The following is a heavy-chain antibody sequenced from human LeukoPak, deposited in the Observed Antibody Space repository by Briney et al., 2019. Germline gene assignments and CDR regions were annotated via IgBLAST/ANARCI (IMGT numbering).Heavy chain of an antibody. V-gene: IGHV3-21*01. Sequence: GGSLRLSCAASGFTFSSYSMNWVRQAPGKGLEWVSSISSSSSYIYYADSVKGRFTISRDNAKNSLYLQMNSLRAEDTAVYYCARSMDTAMVTSDYWGQGSLITVSS. J-gene: IGHJ4*02. CDR2: ISSSSSYI. CDR1: GFTFSSYS. CDR3: ARSMDTAMVTSDY. D-gene: IGHD5-18*01.